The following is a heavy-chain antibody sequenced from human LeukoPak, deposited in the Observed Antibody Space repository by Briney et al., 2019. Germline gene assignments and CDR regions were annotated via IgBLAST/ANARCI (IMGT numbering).Heavy chain of an antibody. CDR2: IIPIYGKA. J-gene: IGHJ4*02. D-gene: IGHD5-12*01. CDR3: ARGDGYSGYDLCGPYYFEL. CDR1: GYTFTSYD. V-gene: IGHV1-69*13. Sequence: SVKVSCKASGYTFTSYDINWVRQATGQGLEWMGWIIPIYGKANYAQKLQGRVTITADESTSTAYMELSSLRSEDTAVYYCARGDGYSGYDLCGPYYFELGGQRTLVRVPS.